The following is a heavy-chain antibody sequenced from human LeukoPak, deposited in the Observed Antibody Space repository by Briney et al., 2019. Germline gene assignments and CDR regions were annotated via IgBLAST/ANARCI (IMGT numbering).Heavy chain of an antibody. V-gene: IGHV3-23*01. J-gene: IGHJ4*02. CDR2: ISASGGST. Sequence: PGGSLRLSCAASGFTFSSYAMSWVRQAPGKGLEWVSTISASGGSTYYADSVKGRFTISRDKSKNTLYLQMNSLRAEDTAVYYCAKVRDIAVAPKYFDYWGQGTLVTVSS. CDR3: AKVRDIAVAPKYFDY. D-gene: IGHD6-19*01. CDR1: GFTFSSYA.